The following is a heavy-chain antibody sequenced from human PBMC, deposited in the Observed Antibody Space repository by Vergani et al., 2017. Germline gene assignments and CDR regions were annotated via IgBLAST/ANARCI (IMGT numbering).Heavy chain of an antibody. D-gene: IGHD4-17*01. Sequence: QLQLQESGPGLVKPSETLSLTCTVSGGSISSSSYYWGWIRQPPGKGLEWIASIYYSGSTNYNPSLKSRVTISVDTSKNQFSLKLSSVTAADTAVYYCARARGYGDYGWYYYYYMDVWGKGTTVTVSS. CDR3: ARARGYGDYGWYYYYYMDV. CDR1: GGSISSSSYY. V-gene: IGHV4-39*07. J-gene: IGHJ6*03. CDR2: IYYSGST.